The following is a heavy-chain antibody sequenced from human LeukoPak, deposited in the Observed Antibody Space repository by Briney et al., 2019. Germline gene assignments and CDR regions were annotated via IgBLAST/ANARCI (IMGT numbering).Heavy chain of an antibody. CDR2: ISSSSSTI. CDR3: YGGSYYVSFDY. CDR1: GFTFSSYS. V-gene: IGHV3-48*01. J-gene: IGHJ4*02. Sequence: GGSLRLSCAASGFTFSSYSMNWVRQAPGKGLEWVSYISSSSSTIYYADSVKGRFTISRDNAKNSLYLQMNSLRAEDTAVYYCYGGSYYVSFDYWGQGTLVTVSS. D-gene: IGHD1-26*01.